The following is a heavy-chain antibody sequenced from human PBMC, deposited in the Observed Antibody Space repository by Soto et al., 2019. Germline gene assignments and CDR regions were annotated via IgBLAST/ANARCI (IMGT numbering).Heavy chain of an antibody. D-gene: IGHD6-13*01. CDR2: INHSGST. Sequence: PSETLSLTCAVYGGSFSGYYWGWIRQPPGKGLEWIGEINHSGSTNYNPSLKSRVTISVDTSKNQFSLKLSSVTAADTAVYYCARGRGSSRHKGPYYYYYMDVRAKGTTVTVSS. V-gene: IGHV4-34*01. CDR3: ARGRGSSRHKGPYYYYYMDV. J-gene: IGHJ6*03. CDR1: GGSFSGYY.